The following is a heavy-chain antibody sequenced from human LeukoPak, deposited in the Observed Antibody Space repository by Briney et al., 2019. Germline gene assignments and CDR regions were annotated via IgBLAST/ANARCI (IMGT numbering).Heavy chain of an antibody. CDR1: GYTFTSYA. V-gene: IGHV1-3*01. J-gene: IGHJ6*02. CDR2: INAGNGNT. CDR3: ARDQALYYYDSSGYSLYYYGMDV. D-gene: IGHD3-22*01. Sequence: ASVKVSCKASGYTFTSYAMHWVRQAPGQRLEWMGWINAGNGNTKYSQKFQGRVTITRDTSASTAYMELSSLRSEDTAVYYCARDQALYYYDSSGYSLYYYGMDVWAKGPRSPSP.